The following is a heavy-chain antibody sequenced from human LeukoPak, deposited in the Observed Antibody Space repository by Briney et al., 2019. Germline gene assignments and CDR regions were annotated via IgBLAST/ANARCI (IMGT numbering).Heavy chain of an antibody. D-gene: IGHD6-19*01. CDR1: GFTFSSYE. V-gene: IGHV3-48*03. Sequence: PGGSLRLSCAASGFTFSSYEMNWVRQAPGKGLEWVSYISSSGSTIYYADSVKGRFTISRDNAKNSLYLQMNSLRAEDTAVYYCARVAVAGTLYYYYYMDVWGKGTTVTVSS. CDR2: ISSSGSTI. CDR3: ARVAVAGTLYYYYYMDV. J-gene: IGHJ6*03.